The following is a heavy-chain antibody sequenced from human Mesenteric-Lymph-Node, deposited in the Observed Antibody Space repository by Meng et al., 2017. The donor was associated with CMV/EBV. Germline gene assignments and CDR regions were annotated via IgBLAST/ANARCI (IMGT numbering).Heavy chain of an antibody. D-gene: IGHD5-24*01. CDR3: ARESPQLYSYGMDV. CDR1: GFTFSSYA. CDR2: ISYDGSNK. Sequence: GESLKISCAASGFTFSSYAMHWVRQAPGKGLKGVAVISYDGSNKYYADSVKGRFTISRDNSKNTLYLQMNSLRAEDTAVYYCARESPQLYSYGMDVWGQGTTVTVSS. V-gene: IGHV3-30*04. J-gene: IGHJ6*02.